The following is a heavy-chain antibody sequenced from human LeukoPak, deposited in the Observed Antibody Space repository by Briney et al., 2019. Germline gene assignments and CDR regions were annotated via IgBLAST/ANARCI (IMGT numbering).Heavy chain of an antibody. CDR1: GFSFSSYT. Sequence: GGSLRLSCAASGFSFSSYTMNWVRQPPGKGLESLSIISSSSSYIYCADSVKGRFTISRDNAKNALYLQMNSLRVEDTAVYYCARDGRCGGDCYASWGQGTLVTVSS. J-gene: IGHJ4*02. CDR2: ISSSSSYI. CDR3: ARDGRCGGDCYAS. D-gene: IGHD2-21*02. V-gene: IGHV3-21*01.